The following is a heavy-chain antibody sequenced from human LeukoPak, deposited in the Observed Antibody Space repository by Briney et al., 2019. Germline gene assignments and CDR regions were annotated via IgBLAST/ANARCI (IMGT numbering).Heavy chain of an antibody. CDR1: GYTFTDYY. D-gene: IGHD6-13*01. V-gene: IGHV1-2*02. J-gene: IGHJ4*02. CDR3: ARGAATGTDY. Sequence: ASVKVSCKASGYTFTDYYMHWVRQAPGQGLEWMGWINPNSGGSNYAQKFQGRVTMTTDTSITTAYMELSSLRSDDTAIYYCARGAATGTDYWGQGTLVTVSS. CDR2: INPNSGGS.